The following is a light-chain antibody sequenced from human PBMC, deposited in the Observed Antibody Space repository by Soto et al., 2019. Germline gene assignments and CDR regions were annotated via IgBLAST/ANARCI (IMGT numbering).Light chain of an antibody. CDR2: AAS. Sequence: DIQMNQSPSSLSASVGDRVTITCRASQSISSYLNWYQQKPGKAPKLLIYAASSLQSGVPSSFSGSGAGTEFTLTISSLQPEDCATYYCQQTCSTVFTFGPGTKGDIK. V-gene: IGKV1-39*01. CDR1: QSISSY. J-gene: IGKJ3*01. CDR3: QQTCSTVFT.